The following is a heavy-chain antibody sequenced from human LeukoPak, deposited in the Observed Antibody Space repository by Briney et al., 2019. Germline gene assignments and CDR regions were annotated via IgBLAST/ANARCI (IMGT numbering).Heavy chain of an antibody. Sequence: PSETLSFTCAVYGGSFSGYYWSWIRQPPGKGLEWIGEINHSGSTNYNPSLKSRVTISVDTSKNQFSLKLSSVTAADTAVYYCARRATIFGVVTMAFDPWGQGTLVTVSS. CDR2: INHSGST. V-gene: IGHV4-34*01. CDR1: GGSFSGYY. CDR3: ARRATIFGVVTMAFDP. D-gene: IGHD3-3*01. J-gene: IGHJ5*02.